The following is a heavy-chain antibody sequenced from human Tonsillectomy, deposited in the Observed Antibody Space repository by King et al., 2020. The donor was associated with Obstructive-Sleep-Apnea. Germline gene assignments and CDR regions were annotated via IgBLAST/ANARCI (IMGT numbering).Heavy chain of an antibody. CDR3: AKEMIAAAATGGMDV. CDR2: ISYDGSNK. J-gene: IGHJ6*02. Sequence: HVQLVESGGGVVQPGRSLRLSCAASGFTFSSYGMQWVRQAPGKGLEWGAVISYDGSNKYYADSVKGRFTVSRDNSKNTLYLQMDSLRPEDTAVYYCAKEMIAAAATGGMDVWGQGTTVTVSS. V-gene: IGHV3-30*18. CDR1: GFTFSSYG. D-gene: IGHD6-13*01.